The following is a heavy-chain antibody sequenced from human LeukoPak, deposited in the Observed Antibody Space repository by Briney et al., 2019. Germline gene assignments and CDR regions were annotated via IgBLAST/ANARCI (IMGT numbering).Heavy chain of an antibody. J-gene: IGHJ4*02. D-gene: IGHD3-22*01. CDR2: IIPIFGTA. V-gene: IGHV1-69*05. CDR3: ARDHYYDSSGLLKI. Sequence: SVKVSCKASGGTFSSYAISWVRQAPGQGLEWMGTIIPIFGTANYAQKFQGRVTITTDESTSTAYMELNSLRSEDTAVYYCARDHYYDSSGLLKIWGQGTLVTVSS. CDR1: GGTFSSYA.